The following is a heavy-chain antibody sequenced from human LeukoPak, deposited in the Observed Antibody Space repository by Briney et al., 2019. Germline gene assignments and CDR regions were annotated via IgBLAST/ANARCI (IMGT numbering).Heavy chain of an antibody. CDR3: ARLVFFDYISAVTEVSFYYMDA. CDR1: GDSVSSSH. J-gene: IGHJ6*03. CDR2: MYTSGST. V-gene: IGHV4-4*09. Sequence: KSSETLSLTCTVSGDSVSSSHWSWIRQPPGKGLEWIGDMYTSGSTNYNPSLKTRVTLSTDTSRNQLSPRLRSLTAADTAVYYCARLVFFDYISAVTEVSFYYMDAWGKGTTVIVSS. D-gene: IGHD6-25*01.